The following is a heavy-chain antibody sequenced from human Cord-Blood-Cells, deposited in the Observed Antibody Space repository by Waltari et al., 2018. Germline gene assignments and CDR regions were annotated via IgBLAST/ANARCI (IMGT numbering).Heavy chain of an antibody. D-gene: IGHD3-22*01. CDR2: LGASDSDT. J-gene: IGHJ4*02. Sequence: EVQLVQSGAEVKKPGESLKISCKGSGYSFTSYWIGWVRQMPGKGLEWRGILGASDSDTMYIPSCQGQVTSSADKSISTSYLQGSSLNASDTAMYYCATVPYDSSGYYFDYWGQGTLVTVSS. CDR3: ATVPYDSSGYYFDY. V-gene: IGHV5-51*01. CDR1: GYSFTSYW.